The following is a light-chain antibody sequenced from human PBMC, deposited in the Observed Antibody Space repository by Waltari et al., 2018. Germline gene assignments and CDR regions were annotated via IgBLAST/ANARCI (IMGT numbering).Light chain of an antibody. J-gene: IGLJ2*01. CDR3: SSYTISSTVV. CDR1: RSDVGGYNY. V-gene: IGLV2-14*03. Sequence: QSALTQPASVSGSPGQPLTISCPGTRSDVGGYNYVSWYQQHPGKAPKLMIYDVSDRPSGVSNRFSGSKSGNTASLTISGLQAEDEADYYCSSYTISSTVVFGGGTKLTVL. CDR2: DVS.